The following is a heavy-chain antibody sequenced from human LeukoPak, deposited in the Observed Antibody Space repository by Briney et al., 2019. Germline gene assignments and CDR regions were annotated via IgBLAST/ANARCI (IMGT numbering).Heavy chain of an antibody. V-gene: IGHV3-30*18. CDR2: ISYDGSNK. CDR1: GLTFSNFW. CDR3: AKDRTGIIAAAAMAY. D-gene: IGHD6-13*01. Sequence: GGSLRLSCAASGLTFSNFWMSWVRQAPGKGLEWVAVISYDGSNKYYADSVKGRFTISRDNSKNTLYLQMNSLRAEDTAVYYCAKDRTGIIAAAAMAYWGQGTLVTVSS. J-gene: IGHJ4*02.